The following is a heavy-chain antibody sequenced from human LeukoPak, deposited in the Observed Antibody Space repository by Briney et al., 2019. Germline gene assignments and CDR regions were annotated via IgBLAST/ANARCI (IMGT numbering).Heavy chain of an antibody. CDR1: GGSISRNNYY. CDR2: IYYSGST. Sequence: SETLSLTCTVSGGSISRNNYYWDWIRQPPGKGLEYIGSIYYSGSTYYTPSLKSRLTISVDTSKNQFSLKLSSVTAADTAVYYCATYSITGAWAEYFLHWGQGTLVTVSS. CDR3: ATYSITGAWAEYFLH. D-gene: IGHD2/OR15-2a*01. J-gene: IGHJ1*01. V-gene: IGHV4-39*07.